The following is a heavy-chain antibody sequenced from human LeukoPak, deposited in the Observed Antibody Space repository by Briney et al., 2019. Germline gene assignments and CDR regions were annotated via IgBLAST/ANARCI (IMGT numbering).Heavy chain of an antibody. CDR3: AKGGEIQLWADGVVDY. CDR1: GFTFSSYG. CDR2: ISYDGSNK. D-gene: IGHD5-18*01. J-gene: IGHJ4*02. Sequence: GGSLRLSCAASGFTFSSYGMHWVRQAPGKGLEWVAVISYDGSNKYYADFVKGRFTISRDNSKNTLYLQMNSLRAEDTAVYYCAKGGEIQLWADGVVDYWGQGTLVTVSS. V-gene: IGHV3-30*18.